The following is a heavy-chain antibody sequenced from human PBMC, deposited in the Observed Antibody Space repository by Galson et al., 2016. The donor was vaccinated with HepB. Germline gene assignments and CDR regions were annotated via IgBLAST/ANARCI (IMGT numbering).Heavy chain of an antibody. V-gene: IGHV4-39*01. CDR3: ARHKSGDESWIEH. D-gene: IGHD1-26*01. Sequence: SETLSLTCSVSGDTISSSAYYWAFIRQPPGKGLEWLGSFFSTGRTHYTPSLKSRITIFADMSKNQFSLKLNSVTAADTGVYYCARHKSGDESWIEHWGLGTLVSVSS. J-gene: IGHJ1*01. CDR2: FFSTGRT. CDR1: GDTISSSAYY.